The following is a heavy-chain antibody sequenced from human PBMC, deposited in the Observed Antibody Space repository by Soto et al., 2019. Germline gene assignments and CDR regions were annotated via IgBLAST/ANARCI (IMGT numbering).Heavy chain of an antibody. CDR2: IYYSGST. V-gene: IGHV4-31*03. J-gene: IGHJ4*02. CDR3: ARGLSRVLDFDY. CDR1: GGSISSGGYY. Sequence: PSETLSLTCTVSGGSISSGGYYWSWIRQHPGKGLEWIGYIYYSGSTYYNPSLKSRVTISVDTSKNQFSLKLSSVTAADTAVYYCARGLSRVLDFDYWGQGTLVTVSS.